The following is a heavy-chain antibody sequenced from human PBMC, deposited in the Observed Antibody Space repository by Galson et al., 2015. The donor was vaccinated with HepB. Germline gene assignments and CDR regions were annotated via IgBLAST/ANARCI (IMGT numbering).Heavy chain of an antibody. CDR2: ISPNSGGT. Sequence: SVKVSCKASGYTFTGHYIHWIRQAPGQGLEWLGRISPNSGGTNYSQKFQGRVIMTRDKTINTAYMELRSLRSDDTAVYYCARAIDLGLDDFDLWGQGTMVTIAS. CDR3: ARAIDLGLDDFDL. V-gene: IGHV1-2*06. CDR1: GYTFTGHY. D-gene: IGHD2-21*01. J-gene: IGHJ3*01.